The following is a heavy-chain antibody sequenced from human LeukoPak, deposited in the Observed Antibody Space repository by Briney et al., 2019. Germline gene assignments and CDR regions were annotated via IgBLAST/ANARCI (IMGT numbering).Heavy chain of an antibody. CDR2: IKQDGSET. CDR3: ARGWDSYTFDY. Sequence: PGGSLRLSCAGSGFTFSRYWMNWVRQAPGKGLEWVANIKQDGSETYYVDSVSGRFTISRDNAKNSLYLQMNSLRAEDTAVYYCARGWDSYTFDYWGQGTLVTVSS. V-gene: IGHV3-7*01. J-gene: IGHJ4*02. D-gene: IGHD3-16*01. CDR1: GFTFSRYW.